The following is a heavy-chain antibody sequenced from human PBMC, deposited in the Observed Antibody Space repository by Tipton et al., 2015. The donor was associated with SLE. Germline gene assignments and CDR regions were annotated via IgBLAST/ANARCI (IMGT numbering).Heavy chain of an antibody. D-gene: IGHD3-16*02. V-gene: IGHV4-34*01. CDR1: GGSFSGYY. Sequence: TLSLTCAVYGGSFSGYYWSWIRQPLGKGLEWIGEINHSGSTNYNPSLKSRVTISVDTSKNQFSLKLSSVTAADTAVYYCASKSGGYHWGQGTLVTVSS. CDR3: ASKSGGYH. J-gene: IGHJ4*02. CDR2: INHSGST.